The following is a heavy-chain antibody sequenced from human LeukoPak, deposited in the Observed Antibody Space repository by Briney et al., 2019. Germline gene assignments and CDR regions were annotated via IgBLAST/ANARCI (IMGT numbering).Heavy chain of an antibody. CDR3: TRDPLYYYDSSTSSAFDI. Sequence: GGSLRLSCTASGFTFGDYAMSWFRQAPGKGLEWVGFIRSKAYGGTTEYAASVKGRFTISRDDSKSIAYLQTNSLKTEDTAVYYCTRDPLYYYDSSTSSAFDIWGQGTMVTVSS. CDR2: IRSKAYGGTT. J-gene: IGHJ3*02. V-gene: IGHV3-49*03. D-gene: IGHD3-22*01. CDR1: GFTFGDYA.